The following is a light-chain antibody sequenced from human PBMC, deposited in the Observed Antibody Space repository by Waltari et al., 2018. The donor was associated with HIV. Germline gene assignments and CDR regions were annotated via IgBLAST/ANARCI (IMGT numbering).Light chain of an antibody. CDR3: QHYNNWPIT. V-gene: IGKV3D-15*01. J-gene: IGKJ4*01. CDR1: QSVSNN. CDR2: GAF. Sequence: EIVMTQSPVTLSVSPGERATLSCWASQSVSNNLAWYQQKPGQAPRLLIYGAFTRATGTPARFSASGSGTEFTLTISSLQSEDFAVYHCQHYNNWPITFGGGTKVEIK.